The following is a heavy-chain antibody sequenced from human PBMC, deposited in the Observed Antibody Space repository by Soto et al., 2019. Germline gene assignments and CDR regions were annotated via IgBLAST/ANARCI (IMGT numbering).Heavy chain of an antibody. CDR1: GFTFDDYA. Sequence: GGSLRLSCAASGFTFDDYAMHWVRQAPGKGLEWVSGISWNSGSIGYADSVKGRFTISRDNAQNMVFLQMNSLRAEDTALYFCARTPAHDRDDFSRHFDLWGQGVLVTLSS. V-gene: IGHV3-9*01. CDR3: ARTPAHDRDDFSRHFDL. D-gene: IGHD3-3*01. J-gene: IGHJ4*02. CDR2: ISWNSGSI.